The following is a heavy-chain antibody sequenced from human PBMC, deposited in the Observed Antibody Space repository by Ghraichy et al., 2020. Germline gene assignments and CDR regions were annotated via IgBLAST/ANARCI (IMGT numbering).Heavy chain of an antibody. CDR1: GFTIRSYS. CDR2: ISYRGLEA. CDR3: AIVYKTDLDY. D-gene: IGHD1-14*01. Sequence: GGSLRLSCAGSGFTIRSYSMSLVRQSPGKGLEWVSTISYRGLEAFYADSVKARFTISRDTSTNTPSLQMHSLRAEDTAVYFCAIVYKTDLDYWGQGTLVTVSS. V-gene: IGHV3-23*01. J-gene: IGHJ4*02.